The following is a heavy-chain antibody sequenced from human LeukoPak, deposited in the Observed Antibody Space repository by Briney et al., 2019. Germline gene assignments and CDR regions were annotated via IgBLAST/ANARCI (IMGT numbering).Heavy chain of an antibody. D-gene: IGHD3-10*01. V-gene: IGHV4-39*07. Sequence: PSETLSLTCTVSGGSISSSSYYWGWIRQPPGKGLEWIGNIYYRGNTYYNPSLKSRVTISVDTSKNQFSLRLSSVTAADTAVYYCARGSGQYFYYDMDVWGQGTTVTVSS. CDR2: IYYRGNT. CDR3: ARGSGQYFYYDMDV. J-gene: IGHJ6*02. CDR1: GGSISSSSYY.